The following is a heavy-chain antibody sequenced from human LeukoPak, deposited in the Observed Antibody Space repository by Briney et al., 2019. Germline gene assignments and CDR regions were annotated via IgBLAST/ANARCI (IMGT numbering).Heavy chain of an antibody. V-gene: IGHV5-51*01. Sequence: GESLKISCKGCGYTFTTYWIAWVRQMPGEGLEWMGIIYPGDSETRYSPSFQGQVTISADKSITTAYLQWGSLKASDTAMYYCTRSPRDGYHDVFDIWGQGTMVTVFS. J-gene: IGHJ3*02. CDR1: GYTFTTYW. CDR3: TRSPRDGYHDVFDI. CDR2: IYPGDSET. D-gene: IGHD5-24*01.